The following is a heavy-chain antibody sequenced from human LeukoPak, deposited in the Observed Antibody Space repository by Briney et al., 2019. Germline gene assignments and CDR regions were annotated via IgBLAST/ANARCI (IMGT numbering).Heavy chain of an antibody. CDR2: FDPEDGET. Sequence: ASVKVSCKVPGYTLTELSMHWVRQAPGKGLEWMGGFDPEDGETIYAQKFQGRVTMTEDTSTDTAYMELSSLRSEDTAVYYCATRPPGYSGSYYFDYWGQGTLVTVSS. D-gene: IGHD1-26*01. V-gene: IGHV1-24*01. CDR1: GYTLTELS. J-gene: IGHJ4*02. CDR3: ATRPPGYSGSYYFDY.